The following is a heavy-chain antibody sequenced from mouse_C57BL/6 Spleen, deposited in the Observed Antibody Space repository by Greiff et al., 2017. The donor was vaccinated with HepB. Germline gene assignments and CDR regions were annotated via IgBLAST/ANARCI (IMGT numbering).Heavy chain of an antibody. CDR3: TRGGDYYGSSLDY. Sequence: EVKVVESGEGLVKPGGSLKLSCAASGFTFSSYAMSWVRQTPEKRLEWVAYISSGGDYIYYADTVKGRFTISRDNARNTLYLQMSSLKSEDTAMYYCTRGGDYYGSSLDYWGQGTTLTVSS. D-gene: IGHD1-1*01. CDR1: GFTFSSYA. CDR2: ISSGGDYI. V-gene: IGHV5-9-1*02. J-gene: IGHJ2*01.